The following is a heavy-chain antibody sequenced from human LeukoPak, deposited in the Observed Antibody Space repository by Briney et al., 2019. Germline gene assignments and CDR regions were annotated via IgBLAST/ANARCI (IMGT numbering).Heavy chain of an antibody. CDR3: ASLVVPAAHDAFDI. V-gene: IGHV3-20*04. J-gene: IGHJ3*02. CDR1: EFTFDDYG. D-gene: IGHD2-2*01. Sequence: TGGSLRLSCAASEFTFDDYGMTWVRQAPGKGLEWVSGINWNGGSTGYADSVKGRFTISRDNAKNSLYLQMNSLRAEDTALYYCASLVVPAAHDAFDIWGQGTMVTVSS. CDR2: INWNGGST.